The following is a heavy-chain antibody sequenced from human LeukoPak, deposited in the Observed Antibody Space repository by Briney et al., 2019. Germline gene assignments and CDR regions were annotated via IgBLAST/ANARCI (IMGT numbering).Heavy chain of an antibody. Sequence: SETLSLTCTVSGDSISSSSYYWGWIRQPPGKGLEWIGSIYYSGSTYYNASLKSRLTISIDTSKNQFSLKLSSVTAADTAVYYCARVQESQIDYYFDYWGQGTLVTVSS. CDR2: IYYSGST. CDR3: ARVQESQIDYYFDY. V-gene: IGHV4-39*07. CDR1: GDSISSSSYY. J-gene: IGHJ4*02. D-gene: IGHD3-9*01.